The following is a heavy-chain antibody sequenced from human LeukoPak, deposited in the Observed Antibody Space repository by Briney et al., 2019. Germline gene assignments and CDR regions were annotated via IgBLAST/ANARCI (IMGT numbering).Heavy chain of an antibody. V-gene: IGHV3-21*01. CDR2: ISSSSSYM. CDR1: GFTFSSYS. CDR3: ASTRKGPLYYYYGMDV. J-gene: IGHJ6*02. Sequence: GGSLRLSCAASGFTFSSYSMNWVRQAPGKGLEWVSSISSSSSYMYYADSVKGRFTISRDNAKNSLYLQMNSLRAEDTAVYYCASTRKGPLYYYYGMDVWGQGTTVTVSS.